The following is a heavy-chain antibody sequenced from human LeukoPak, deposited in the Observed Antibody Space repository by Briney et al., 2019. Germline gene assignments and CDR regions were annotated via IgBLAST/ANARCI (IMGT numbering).Heavy chain of an antibody. CDR1: GFTFSDAW. J-gene: IGHJ4*02. D-gene: IGHD5-12*01. V-gene: IGHV3-15*01. CDR2: IKSKTDGGTT. CDR3: TTDVVATRRPKFGY. Sequence: GGSLRLSCAASGFTFSDAWMSWVRQAPGKGLEWVGRIKSKTDGGTTDYAAPVKGRFTISRDDSKNTLYLQMNSLKTEDTAVYYCTTDVVATRRPKFGYWGQGTLVTVSS.